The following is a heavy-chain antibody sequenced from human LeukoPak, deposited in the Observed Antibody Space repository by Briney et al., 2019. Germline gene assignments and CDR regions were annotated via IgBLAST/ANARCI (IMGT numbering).Heavy chain of an antibody. CDR1: GFTFSSYG. Sequence: GGPLRLSRAASGFTFSSYGMHWVRQAPGKGLEWVAFIRYDGSDKYYADSVKGRFTISRDNSKNTLYLRMNSLRTEDTAVYYCARMGVPQAVKGYFFDYWGQGTLVTVSS. J-gene: IGHJ4*02. CDR3: ARMGVPQAVKGYFFDY. CDR2: IRYDGSDK. D-gene: IGHD3-16*01. V-gene: IGHV3-30*02.